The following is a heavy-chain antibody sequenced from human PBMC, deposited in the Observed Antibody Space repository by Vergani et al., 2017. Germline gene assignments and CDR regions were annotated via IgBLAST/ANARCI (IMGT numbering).Heavy chain of an antibody. J-gene: IGHJ4*02. V-gene: IGHV4-61*01. CDR2: IYYSGST. Sequence: QVQLQQWGPGLVKPSETLSLTCTVSGGSVSSGSYYWSWIRQPPGKGLEWIGYIYYSGSTNYNPSLKSRVTISVDTSKNQFSLKLSSVTAADTAVYYCARDRGIAQGGSIDYWGQGTLVTVSS. D-gene: IGHD6-13*01. CDR1: GGSVSSGSYY. CDR3: ARDRGIAQGGSIDY.